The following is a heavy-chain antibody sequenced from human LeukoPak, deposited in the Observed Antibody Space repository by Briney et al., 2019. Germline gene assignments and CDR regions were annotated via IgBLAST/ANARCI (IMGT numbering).Heavy chain of an antibody. CDR2: ISWNSGSI. J-gene: IGHJ4*02. D-gene: IGHD3-22*01. Sequence: GGSLRLSCAASGFTFDDYAMHWVRQAPGKGLEWVSGISWNSGSIGYADSVKGRFTISRDNAKNSLYLQMNSLRAEDTALYYCAKGPDITMIVVVFDYWGQGTLVTVSS. CDR1: GFTFDDYA. V-gene: IGHV3-9*01. CDR3: AKGPDITMIVVVFDY.